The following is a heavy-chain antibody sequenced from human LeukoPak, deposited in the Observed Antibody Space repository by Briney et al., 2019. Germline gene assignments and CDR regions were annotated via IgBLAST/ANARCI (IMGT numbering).Heavy chain of an antibody. Sequence: SETLSLTCTVSGGSISSYYWSWIRQPPGKGLEWIGNIFYSGTTYYNPSLKSRVTISVDTSKNQFSLKLSSATAADTAVYYCARLTGMVWYTATVIGNYFDYWGQGTLVTVSS. CDR3: ARLTGMVWYTATVIGNYFDY. D-gene: IGHD5-18*01. J-gene: IGHJ4*02. CDR1: GGSISSYY. V-gene: IGHV4-59*04. CDR2: IFYSGTT.